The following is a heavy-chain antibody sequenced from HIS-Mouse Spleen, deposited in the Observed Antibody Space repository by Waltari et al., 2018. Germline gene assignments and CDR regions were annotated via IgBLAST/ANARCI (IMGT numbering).Heavy chain of an antibody. CDR2: ISGSGGST. CDR1: GFTFISYA. CDR3: ATRAHEDYYDSSGYKGAFDY. D-gene: IGHD3-22*01. J-gene: IGHJ4*02. Sequence: EVQLLESGGGLVQPGGSLRLSCAASGFTFISYALSWVRQALGKGLEWVSAISGSGGSTYYADSVKGRFTISRDNSKNTLYLQMNSLRAEDTAVYYCATRAHEDYYDSSGYKGAFDYWGQGTLVTVSS. V-gene: IGHV3-23*01.